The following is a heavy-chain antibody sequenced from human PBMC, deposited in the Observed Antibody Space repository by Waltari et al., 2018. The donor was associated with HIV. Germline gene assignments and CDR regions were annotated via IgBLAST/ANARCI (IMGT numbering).Heavy chain of an antibody. CDR2: MPSTSFFI. J-gene: IGHJ4*02. CDR1: GFRFSGYS. V-gene: IGHV3-21*01. Sequence: ESGGGLVKPGGSLRLSCAASGFRFSGYSMSWVSQAPGKGLEWVSSMPSTSFFIYYADSVKGRFTISRDNARNSLFLQMNSLRAEDTALYYCASSRYFDLGIGGYTEGKFYFDYWGQGTLVTVSS. D-gene: IGHD2-15*01. CDR3: ASSRYFDLGIGGYTEGKFYFDY.